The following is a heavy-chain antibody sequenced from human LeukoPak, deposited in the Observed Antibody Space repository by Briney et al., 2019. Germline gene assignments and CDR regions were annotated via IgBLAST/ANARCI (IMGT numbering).Heavy chain of an antibody. D-gene: IGHD1-1*01. CDR3: ARDPGDNWNDMDY. CDR2: INPNSGGT. Sequence: GASVKVSCKASGYTFTGYYIHWVRQAPGQGLEWMGQINPNSGGTNYAQKFQGRVTMTRDTSISTAYMELSRLRSDDTAVYYCARDPGDNWNDMDYWGQGTLVTVSS. V-gene: IGHV1-2*06. CDR1: GYTFTGYY. J-gene: IGHJ4*02.